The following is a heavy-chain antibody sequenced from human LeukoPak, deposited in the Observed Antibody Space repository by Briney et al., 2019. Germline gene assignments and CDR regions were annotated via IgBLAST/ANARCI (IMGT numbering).Heavy chain of an antibody. D-gene: IGHD6-19*01. V-gene: IGHV4-59*08. CDR2: IYYSGST. CDR1: GGSISSYY. J-gene: IGHJ4*02. CDR3: ARRGRGGQWLDY. Sequence: PSETLSLTCTVSGGSISSYYWIWLRQPPGKGLEWIGYIYYSGSTNYNPSLKSRVTISVDTSKNQFSLKLSSVTAADRAVYSCARRGRGGQWLDYWGQGTLVTVSS.